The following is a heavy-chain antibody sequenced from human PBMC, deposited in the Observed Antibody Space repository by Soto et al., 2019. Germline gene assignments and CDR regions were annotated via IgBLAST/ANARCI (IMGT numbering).Heavy chain of an antibody. D-gene: IGHD2-15*01. J-gene: IGHJ3*02. CDR2: IYPGDSDT. CDR3: AREVGYCSGGSCYSDAFDI. V-gene: IGHV5-51*01. Sequence: GESLKISCKGSGYSVTSYWIGWVRQMPGKGLEWMGIIYPGDSDTRYSPSFQGQVTISADKSISTAYLQWSSLKASDTAMYYWAREVGYCSGGSCYSDAFDIWGQGTMAPVSS. CDR1: GYSVTSYW.